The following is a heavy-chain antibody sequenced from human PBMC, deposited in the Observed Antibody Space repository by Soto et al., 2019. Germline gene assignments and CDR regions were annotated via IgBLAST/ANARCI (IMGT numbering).Heavy chain of an antibody. CDR1: GGSLKNFY. J-gene: IGHJ5*01. Sequence: SETLSLTCTVSGGSLKNFYLSWSRQSPGKGLEWIGYVDNSGGTNYNPSLNGRATISIEMSKNQFYLRLTSVTPDDTAVYYCARLIGNSWLDSWGQGTLVTVSS. V-gene: IGHV4-59*08. CDR3: ARLIGNSWLDS. CDR2: VDNSGGT.